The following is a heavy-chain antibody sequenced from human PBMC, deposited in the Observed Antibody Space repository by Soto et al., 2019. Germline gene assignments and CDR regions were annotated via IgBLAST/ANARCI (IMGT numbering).Heavy chain of an antibody. CDR1: GGSFIGFH. V-gene: IGHV4-34*01. CDR2: IDHSGVT. Sequence: QLHLQHGATDLLRPSEPLSLPCRLSGGSFIGFHWSYIRQSQGRGLEWIGEIDHSGVTMYNPSFKSRVTISLDTPKSQFSLELNTVTAADTAVYYCARRTLSMIRGAFDFWGQGTLVTVSS. D-gene: IGHD3-10*01. CDR3: ARRTLSMIRGAFDF. J-gene: IGHJ4*02.